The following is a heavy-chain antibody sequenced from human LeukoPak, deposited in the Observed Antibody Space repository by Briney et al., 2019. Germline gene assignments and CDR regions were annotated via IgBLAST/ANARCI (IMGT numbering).Heavy chain of an antibody. Sequence: GGSLRLSCAASGFTFTNYWMSWVRQAPGKGLEWVANIKYDGSAKYYVDSVKGRFTISRDNAKNSLYLQMNSLRAEDTAVYYCAREGNGMVDYWGQGTLVTVSS. D-gene: IGHD1-26*01. J-gene: IGHJ4*02. V-gene: IGHV3-7*01. CDR1: GFTFTNYW. CDR3: AREGNGMVDY. CDR2: IKYDGSAK.